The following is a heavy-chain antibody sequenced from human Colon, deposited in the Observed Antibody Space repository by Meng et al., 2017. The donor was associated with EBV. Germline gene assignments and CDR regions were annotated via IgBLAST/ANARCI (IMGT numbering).Heavy chain of an antibody. CDR2: SYYSGST. Sequence: QVQLQESGPGLVKPSXXXSLTCGVSGGSSSGRGYYWSWIRQPPGKGLEGIGYSYYSGSTYYNPPLKSRVTISVDTSNNQFSLKLKSVTAADTAVYYCVRYSYGFDYWGQGTLVTVSS. D-gene: IGHD5-18*01. J-gene: IGHJ4*02. V-gene: IGHV4-30-4*01. CDR3: VRYSYGFDY. CDR1: GGSSSGRGYY.